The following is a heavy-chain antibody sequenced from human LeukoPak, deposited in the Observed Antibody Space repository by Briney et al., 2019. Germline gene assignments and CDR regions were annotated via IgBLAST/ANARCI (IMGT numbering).Heavy chain of an antibody. V-gene: IGHV4-59*11. CDR2: IYYSGST. CDR3: ASLFGL. J-gene: IGHJ2*01. CDR1: GGSISSHY. Sequence: SETLSLTWTVSGGSISSHYWSWIRQPPGKGLEWIGYIYYSGSTNYNPSLKSRVTISVDTSKNQFSLKLNSVTAADTAVYYCASLFGLWGRGTLVTVSS.